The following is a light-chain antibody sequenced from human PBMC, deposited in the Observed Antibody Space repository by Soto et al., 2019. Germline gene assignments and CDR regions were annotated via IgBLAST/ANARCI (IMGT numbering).Light chain of an antibody. CDR2: VNSDGSL. Sequence: QLVLTQSPSASASLGASVKLTCTLDSGHRNYAIAWHQQQPGKGPRYLMKVNSDGSLNQGDGIPGRFSGSSSGAERYLITSSLQSEDEADYYCQTWGTGIPFGGGTKLTVL. CDR3: QTWGTGIP. J-gene: IGLJ3*02. V-gene: IGLV4-69*02. CDR1: SGHRNYA.